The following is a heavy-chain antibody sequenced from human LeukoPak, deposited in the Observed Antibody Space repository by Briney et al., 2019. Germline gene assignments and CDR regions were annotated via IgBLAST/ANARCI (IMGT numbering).Heavy chain of an antibody. J-gene: IGHJ2*01. CDR2: SQYSGTT. CDR3: ARARDPLRAALCDL. D-gene: IGHD6-25*01. V-gene: IGHV4-59*01. CDR1: DGSISSYY. Sequence: SETLSLTCTVSDGSISSYYWNWIRQPPGKGVEWIAYSQYSGTTNYNPSLKGRVSISVDTSKNQFSLKVNSVTAADTAVYYCARARDPLRAALCDLWGRGTLVTVSS.